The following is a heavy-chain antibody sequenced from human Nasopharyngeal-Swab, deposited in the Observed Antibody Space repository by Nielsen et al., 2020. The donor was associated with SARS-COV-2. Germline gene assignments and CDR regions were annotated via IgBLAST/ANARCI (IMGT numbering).Heavy chain of an antibody. J-gene: IGHJ3*02. Sequence: GSLKISCAASGFTFTSYGMHWVRQAPGKGLEWVSVISYDGSKKYYTDSVKGRFTISRDNSENTLYLQMNSLRAEDTAVYYCAKQSDFGVVITRLGSFDIWGQGTMVTVSP. CDR3: AKQSDFGVVITRLGSFDI. CDR2: ISYDGSKK. CDR1: GFTFTSYG. V-gene: IGHV3-30*18. D-gene: IGHD3-3*01.